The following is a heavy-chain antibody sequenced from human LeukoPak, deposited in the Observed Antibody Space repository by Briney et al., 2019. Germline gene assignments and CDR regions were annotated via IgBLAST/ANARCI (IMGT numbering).Heavy chain of an antibody. Sequence: GGSLRLSCAASGFTFSSYSMNWVRQAPGKGLEWVSSISSTGSYIYYADSVKGRFTISRDNAKNSLYLQINSLRAEDTAVYYCAGTSTSYYQGWGQGTLVTVSS. J-gene: IGHJ4*02. V-gene: IGHV3-21*01. D-gene: IGHD3-9*01. CDR2: ISSTGSYI. CDR3: AGTSTSYYQG. CDR1: GFTFSSYS.